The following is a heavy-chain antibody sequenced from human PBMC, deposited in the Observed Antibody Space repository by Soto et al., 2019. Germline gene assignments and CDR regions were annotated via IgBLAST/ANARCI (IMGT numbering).Heavy chain of an antibody. Sequence: ASVKVSCKASGYTFTSYGISWVRQAPGQGLEWMGWISPYNGNTNYEQKLQGRVTMTTDTSTTTAYMELRSLRSDDTAVYYCARDSLDFWSDYSLNWFDSWGQGALVTVSS. V-gene: IGHV1-18*04. D-gene: IGHD3-3*01. CDR2: ISPYNGNT. CDR1: GYTFTSYG. CDR3: ARDSLDFWSDYSLNWFDS. J-gene: IGHJ5*01.